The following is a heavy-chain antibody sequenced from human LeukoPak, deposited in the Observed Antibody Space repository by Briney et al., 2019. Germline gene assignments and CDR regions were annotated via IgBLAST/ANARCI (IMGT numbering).Heavy chain of an antibody. Sequence: ASVKVSCKASGYTFTSYDINWVRQATGQGLEWMGWMNPSSGNTGYAQKFQGRVAMTRNTSISTAYMELSSLRFEDTAIYYCARGPSGSGSYMVDYWAQGTLVTVSS. CDR1: GYTFTSYD. V-gene: IGHV1-8*01. J-gene: IGHJ4*02. D-gene: IGHD1-26*01. CDR3: ARGPSGSGSYMVDY. CDR2: MNPSSGNT.